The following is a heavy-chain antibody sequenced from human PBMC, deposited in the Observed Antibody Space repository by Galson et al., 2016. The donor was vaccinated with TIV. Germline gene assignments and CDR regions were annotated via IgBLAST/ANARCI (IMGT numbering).Heavy chain of an antibody. CDR1: GFTFSSHA. CDR3: AKMDSSGFDYVRRFDF. CDR2: ISAGGGRT. Sequence: SLRLSCAASGFTFSSHAMSWVRQAPGKGLEWVSRISAGGGRTDYADSVKGRFTISRDNPKNTLYLQMSSLRADDTAVYFCAKMDSSGFDYVRRFDFWGQGTLATVSS. V-gene: IGHV3-23*01. J-gene: IGHJ4*02. D-gene: IGHD3-22*01.